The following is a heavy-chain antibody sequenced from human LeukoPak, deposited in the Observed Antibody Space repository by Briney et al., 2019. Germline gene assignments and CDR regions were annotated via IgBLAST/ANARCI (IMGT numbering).Heavy chain of an antibody. Sequence: GGSLRLSCAASGFTFGSYAMHWVRQAPGKGLEWVAVISYDGSNKYYADSVKGRFTISRDNSKNTLYLQMNSLRAEDTAVYYCARSPSGTNDAFDIWGQGTMVTVSS. CDR2: ISYDGSNK. V-gene: IGHV3-30-3*01. CDR3: ARSPSGTNDAFDI. J-gene: IGHJ3*02. CDR1: GFTFGSYA.